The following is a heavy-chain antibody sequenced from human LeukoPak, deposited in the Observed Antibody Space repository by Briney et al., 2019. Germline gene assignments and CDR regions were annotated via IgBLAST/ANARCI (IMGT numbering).Heavy chain of an antibody. CDR3: AKDNWFDP. Sequence: PGGSLRLSCAASGFTFSSYGMHWVRQAPGKGLEWVAFIRYDGSNKYYADSVKGRFTISRDNSQNTLYLKMHNLRAEDTAVEDCAKDNWFDPWGQGTLVTVSS. CDR1: GFTFSSYG. J-gene: IGHJ5*02. V-gene: IGHV3-30*02. CDR2: IRYDGSNK.